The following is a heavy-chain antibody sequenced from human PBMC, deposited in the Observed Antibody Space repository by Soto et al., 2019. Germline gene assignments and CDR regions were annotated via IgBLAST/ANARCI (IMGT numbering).Heavy chain of an antibody. V-gene: IGHV3-48*02. CDR2: ISISISTI. D-gene: IGHD2-21*02. J-gene: IGHJ6*04. CDR3: ARGDCGVDFPPGGMDV. CDR1: GFTFSSYT. Sequence: PGGSLRLSCAAPGFTFSSYTMNWVRQAPGKWLEWVSYISISISTIYYADSVEGRFTISRDNAKNSRYLQINSLRDEDTAVYYCARGDCGVDFPPGGMDVWGKETPVSASS.